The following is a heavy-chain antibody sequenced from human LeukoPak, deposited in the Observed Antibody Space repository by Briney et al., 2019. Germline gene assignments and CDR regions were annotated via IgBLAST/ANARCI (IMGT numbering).Heavy chain of an antibody. CDR3: ARGRSGFGDYHNWYFDL. J-gene: IGHJ2*01. CDR1: GFTFSSYD. Sequence: PGGSLRLSCAASGFTFSSYDMHWVRQATGKGLEWVSAIGTAGDTYYPGSVKGRFTISRANAKHSLYLQMNSLRAGDTAVYYCARGRSGFGDYHNWYFDLWGRGTLVTVSS. CDR2: IGTAGDT. V-gene: IGHV3-13*01. D-gene: IGHD3-10*01.